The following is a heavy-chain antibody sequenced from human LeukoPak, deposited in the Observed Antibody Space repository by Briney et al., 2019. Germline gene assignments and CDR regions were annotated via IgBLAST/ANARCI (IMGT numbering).Heavy chain of an antibody. CDR2: IYHSGST. V-gene: IGHV4-30-2*01. D-gene: IGHD3-22*01. J-gene: IGHJ4*02. CDR1: GGSISSGGYS. Sequence: SETLSLTCAVSGGSISSGGYSWSWIRQPPGKGLEWIGYIYHSGSTYYNPSLKSRVTISVDRSKNQFSLKLSSVTAADTAVYYCARWNYDSSGYYEGYFDYWGQGTLVTVSS. CDR3: ARWNYDSSGYYEGYFDY.